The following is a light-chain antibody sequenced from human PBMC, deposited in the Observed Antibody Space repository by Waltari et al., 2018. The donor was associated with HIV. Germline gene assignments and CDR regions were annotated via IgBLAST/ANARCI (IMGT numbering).Light chain of an antibody. CDR3: QQYYSTQYS. V-gene: IGKV4-1*01. J-gene: IGKJ2*03. CDR1: QSLLYTSKNKNY. CDR2: CAS. Sequence: DIVMTQSPDSLAVSLGERATINCRSSQSLLYTSKNKNYLAWYQQRPGQPPKLLIYCASTRDSGVPDRFSGSGSGTDFTLTISSLQAEDVAVYYCQQYYSTQYSFGQGTKLEIK.